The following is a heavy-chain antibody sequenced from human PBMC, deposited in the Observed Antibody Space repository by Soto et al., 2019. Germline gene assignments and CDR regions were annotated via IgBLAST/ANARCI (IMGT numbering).Heavy chain of an antibody. Sequence: ASVKFSCKASGYTFSTHGMSWVRQAPGQGLEWMGWISGYNGNAKYAQRFQGRVTMTTDTSTSTVYMDLRSLGSDDSAVYYCAREGSYGWYDCWGQGTLVTVSS. D-gene: IGHD2-15*01. CDR2: ISGYNGNA. CDR1: GYTFSTHG. V-gene: IGHV1-18*01. CDR3: AREGSYGWYDC. J-gene: IGHJ5*01.